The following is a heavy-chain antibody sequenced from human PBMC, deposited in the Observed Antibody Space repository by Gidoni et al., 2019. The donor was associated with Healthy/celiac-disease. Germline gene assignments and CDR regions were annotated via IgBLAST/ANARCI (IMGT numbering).Heavy chain of an antibody. J-gene: IGHJ6*02. CDR3: TRPPTQAGMDV. CDR2: IRSKANSYAT. Sequence: EVQLVESGGGLVQPGGSLQLSCAASGFTFSGSAMHWVRQASGKGLEWVGRIRSKANSYATAYAASVKGRFTISRDDSKNTAYLQMNSLKTEDTAVYYCTRPPTQAGMDVWGQGTTVTVSS. CDR1: GFTFSGSA. V-gene: IGHV3-73*02.